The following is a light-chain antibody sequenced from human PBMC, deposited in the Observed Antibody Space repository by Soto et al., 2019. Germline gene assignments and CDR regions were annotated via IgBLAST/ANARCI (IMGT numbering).Light chain of an antibody. CDR1: QGISNS. V-gene: IGKV1-9*01. CDR3: QHLHSYPIT. J-gene: IGKJ5*01. CDR2: AAS. Sequence: DLHLTQSPSFLSASVGDRVTITCRASQGISNSLAWYQQKPGKAPNLLIYAASTLQSGVPSRFSGSGSGTEFTLTISSLQPEDFATYYCQHLHSYPITFGQGTRLEIK.